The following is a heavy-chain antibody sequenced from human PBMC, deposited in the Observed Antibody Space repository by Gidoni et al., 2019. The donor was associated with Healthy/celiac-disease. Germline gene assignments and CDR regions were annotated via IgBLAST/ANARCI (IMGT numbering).Heavy chain of an antibody. D-gene: IGHD3-10*01. CDR3: ARTPAWFGRGNAFDI. J-gene: IGHJ3*02. CDR1: GGSFSGYY. V-gene: IGHV4-34*01. CDR2: INHSGST. Sequence: QVQLQQWGAGLLKPSETLSLTCAVYGGSFSGYYWSWIRQPPGKGLEWIGEINHSGSTNYNPSLKSRVTISVDTSKNQFSLKLSSVTAADTAVYYCARTPAWFGRGNAFDIWGQGTMVTVSS.